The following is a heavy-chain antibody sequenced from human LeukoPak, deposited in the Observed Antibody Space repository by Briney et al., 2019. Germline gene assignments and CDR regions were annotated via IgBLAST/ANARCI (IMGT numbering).Heavy chain of an antibody. J-gene: IGHJ6*03. D-gene: IGHD6-13*01. CDR3: ARQHDSYHYYYVDV. CDR2: LYHSDSI. V-gene: IGHV4-38-2*01. Sequence: PSETLSLTCAVSGYSISSGYYWIWIRQPPGKGLEWIGSLYHSDSIYYNPSLECRVTMSVDTSKNQFSLKLSFVTAADTAVYYCARQHDSYHYYYVDVWGTGTTVTVSS. CDR1: GYSISSGYY.